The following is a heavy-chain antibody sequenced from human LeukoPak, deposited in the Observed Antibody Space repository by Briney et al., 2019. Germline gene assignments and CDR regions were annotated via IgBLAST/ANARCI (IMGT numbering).Heavy chain of an antibody. Sequence: SVKVSRTASGGTFSSYAICWVRQAPGQGLEWVGGIIPIFGTAKYAQKCQGGVTITADESTRAAYMELSSLRYEDTAVYYCASYQQWLLKGTFDDWGQGTLVTASS. CDR3: ASYQQWLLKGTFDD. V-gene: IGHV1-69*13. CDR1: GGTFSSYA. D-gene: IGHD6-19*01. CDR2: IIPIFGTA. J-gene: IGHJ4*02.